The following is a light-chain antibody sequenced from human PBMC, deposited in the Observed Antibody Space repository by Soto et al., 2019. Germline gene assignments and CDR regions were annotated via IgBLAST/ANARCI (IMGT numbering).Light chain of an antibody. CDR3: QHYGTSPST. V-gene: IGKV3-20*01. J-gene: IGKJ1*01. CDR1: QSISGTY. Sequence: DTVLTQSPGTLSLTSGERATLSCRASQSISGTYVAWYQQKPGQAPRLLIYSASTRATGIPDRFSGSESGTDFTLTISRLEPEDFAVYYCQHYGTSPSTFGRGTKVEIK. CDR2: SAS.